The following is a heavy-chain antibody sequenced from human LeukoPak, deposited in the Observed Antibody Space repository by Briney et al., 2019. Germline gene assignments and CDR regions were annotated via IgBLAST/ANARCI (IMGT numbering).Heavy chain of an antibody. D-gene: IGHD2/OR15-2a*01. CDR2: IIPKSGST. CDR3: ATQPSNSCFAIYFRS. CDR1: RGTFGGCT. J-gene: IGHJ4*02. V-gene: IGHV1-69*13. Sequence: ASVKVSCKASRGTFGGCTVSWVRQAPGQGLEWMGGIIPKSGSTKFAQKFQDRVTFTADESTGTAYMEVSSLTSEDPAFYYCATQPSNSCFAIYFRSGGQGTLVTVSS.